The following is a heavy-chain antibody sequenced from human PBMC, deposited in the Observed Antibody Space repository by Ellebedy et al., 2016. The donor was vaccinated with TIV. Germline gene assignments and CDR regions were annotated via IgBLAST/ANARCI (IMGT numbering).Heavy chain of an antibody. Sequence: SETLSLTCTVSGGSISSGGYYWSWIRQHPGKGLEWIGYIYYSGSTYYNPSLKSRVTMSVDTSKNQFSLKLSSVTAADTAVYYCARGGGGLADYWGQGTLVTVSS. V-gene: IGHV4-31*03. J-gene: IGHJ4*02. D-gene: IGHD3-16*01. CDR2: IYYSGST. CDR3: ARGGGGLADY. CDR1: GGSISSGGYY.